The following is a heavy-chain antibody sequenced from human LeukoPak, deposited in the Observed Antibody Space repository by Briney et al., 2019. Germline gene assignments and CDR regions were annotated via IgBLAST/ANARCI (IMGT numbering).Heavy chain of an antibody. CDR3: ARERGGGFDI. CDR1: GFTFSDYY. Sequence: GGSLRLSCAASGFTFSDYYMTWIRQAPGKGLEWVSHISSSGNNIYYADSVKGRFTISRDNAKKSMFLQMNSLRAEDTAVYHCARERGGGFDIWGQGTMVTVSS. J-gene: IGHJ3*02. D-gene: IGHD2-15*01. CDR2: ISSSGNNI. V-gene: IGHV3-11*01.